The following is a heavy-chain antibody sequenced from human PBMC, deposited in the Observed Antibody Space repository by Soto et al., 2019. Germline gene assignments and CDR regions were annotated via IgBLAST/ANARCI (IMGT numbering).Heavy chain of an antibody. CDR2: ISSSSSYI. CDR1: GFTFSSYS. J-gene: IGHJ5*02. CDR3: ARDAYEDGPNWFDP. D-gene: IGHD3-16*01. V-gene: IGHV3-21*01. Sequence: EVQLVESGGGLVKPGGSLRLSCAASGFTFSSYSMNWVRQAPGKGLEWVSSISSSSSYIYYADSVKGRFTISRDNAKNSLYLQMNSLRAEDTAVYYCARDAYEDGPNWFDPWGQGTLVTVSS.